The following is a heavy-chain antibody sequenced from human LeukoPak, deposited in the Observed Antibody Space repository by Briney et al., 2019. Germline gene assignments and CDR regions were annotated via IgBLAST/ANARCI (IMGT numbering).Heavy chain of an antibody. J-gene: IGHJ4*02. CDR2: IKEGGSEK. V-gene: IGHV3-7*01. CDR3: ARARYSDF. CDR1: GFTFSNHW. Sequence: GGSLRLSCVASGFTFSNHWMTWVRQAPGKGLEWVANIKEGGSEKNYADSVKGRFTISRDNAKNSLYLQMNSLRGEDTAVYYCARARYSDFWGQGTLVTVSS.